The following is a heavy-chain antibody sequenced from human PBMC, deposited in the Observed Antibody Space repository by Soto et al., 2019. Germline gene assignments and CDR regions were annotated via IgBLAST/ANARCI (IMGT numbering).Heavy chain of an antibody. V-gene: IGHV2-5*04. J-gene: IGHJ6*02. CDR3: VLKRGVEYFSLTDM. Sequence: QITLKESGPGLVKPTQPLTLTCTLSGFSVKSEGVGVGWIRQPPGKAPGWVALTYWNDNRRFNPSLKTRVTIATDISKKQGMMTLTNVAPVDTGTYYYVLKRGVEYFSLTDMWSQWTTVTVSS. D-gene: IGHD2-15*01. CDR2: TYWNDNR. CDR1: GFSVKSEGVG.